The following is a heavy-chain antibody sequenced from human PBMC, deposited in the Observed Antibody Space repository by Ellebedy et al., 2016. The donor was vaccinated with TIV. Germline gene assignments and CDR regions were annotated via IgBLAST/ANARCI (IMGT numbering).Heavy chain of an antibody. J-gene: IGHJ6*02. CDR1: GASISSSSYF. Sequence: SETLSLTCTVSGASISSSSYFWGWIRQPPGKGLEWIASMHYRGSTYSNPSLKSRVTISVDTSKNQLSLNLTSVTAADTAVYYCARGYGTGRYGMDVWGQGTTVTVSS. CDR2: MHYRGST. V-gene: IGHV4-39*07. D-gene: IGHD3-10*01. CDR3: ARGYGTGRYGMDV.